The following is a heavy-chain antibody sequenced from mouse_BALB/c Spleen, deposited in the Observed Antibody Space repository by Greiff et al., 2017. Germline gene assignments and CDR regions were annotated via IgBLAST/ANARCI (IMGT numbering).Heavy chain of an antibody. D-gene: IGHD2-10*02. Sequence: VQGVESGPGLVAPSQSLSITCTVSGFSLTSYGVHWVRQPPGKGLEWLGVIWAGGSTNYNSALMSRLSISKDNSKSQVFLKMNSLQTDDTAMYYCATLVRYAMDYWGQGTSVTVSS. J-gene: IGHJ4*01. CDR3: ATLVRYAMDY. CDR2: IWAGGST. V-gene: IGHV2-9*02. CDR1: GFSLTSYG.